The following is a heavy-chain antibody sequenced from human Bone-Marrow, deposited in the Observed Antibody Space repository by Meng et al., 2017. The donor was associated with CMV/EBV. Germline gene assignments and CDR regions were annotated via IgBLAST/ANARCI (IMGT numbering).Heavy chain of an antibody. CDR2: ISAYNGNT. V-gene: IGHV1-18*01. J-gene: IGHJ6*02. CDR3: ARGPYGGYLNHGMDV. D-gene: IGHD5-12*01. CDR1: GYTFTSYG. Sequence: ASVKVSCKASGYTFTSYGISWVRQAPGQGLEWMGWISAYNGNTNYAQKLQGRVTMTRNTSISTAYMELSSLRSEDTAVYYCARGPYGGYLNHGMDVWGQGTTVAVSS.